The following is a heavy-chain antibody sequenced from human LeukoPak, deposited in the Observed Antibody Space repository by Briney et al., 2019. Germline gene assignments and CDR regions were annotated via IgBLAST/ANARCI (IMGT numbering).Heavy chain of an antibody. Sequence: GGSLRLSCAASGFTFSSSDMHWVRQAPGKGLEWVAFIRYDGNNKYYADSVKGRFTISRDNSKNTLYLQMNSLRAEDTAVYYCARGGDSSGYYLGIGYWGQGTLVTVSS. CDR2: IRYDGNNK. CDR3: ARGGDSSGYYLGIGY. D-gene: IGHD3-22*01. J-gene: IGHJ4*02. CDR1: GFTFSSSD. V-gene: IGHV3-30*02.